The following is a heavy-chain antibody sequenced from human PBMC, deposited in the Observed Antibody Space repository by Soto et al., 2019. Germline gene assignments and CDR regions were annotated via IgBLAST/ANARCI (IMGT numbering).Heavy chain of an antibody. D-gene: IGHD5-12*01. CDR2: IIPILGIA. CDR1: GGTFSSYT. CDR3: ARIRGDGYKTAEDY. V-gene: IGHV1-69*02. J-gene: IGHJ4*02. Sequence: QVQLVQSGAEVKKPGSSVKVSCKASGGTFSSYTISWVRQAPGQGLEWMGRIIPILGIANYAQKFQGSVTXXAXNXXGPAYMELSSLRSEDTAVYYCARIRGDGYKTAEDYWGQGTLVTVSS.